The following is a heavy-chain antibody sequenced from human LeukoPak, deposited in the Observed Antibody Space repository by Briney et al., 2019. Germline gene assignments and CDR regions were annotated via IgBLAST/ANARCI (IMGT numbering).Heavy chain of an antibody. V-gene: IGHV3-30*02. CDR3: AKSLVGAVAGNLDY. J-gene: IGHJ4*02. D-gene: IGHD6-19*01. CDR2: IRYDGSNK. Sequence: PGGSLRLSCAASGFTFSSYGMHWVRQAPGKGLEWVAFIRYDGSNKYYADSVRGRFTISRDNSKNTLYLQMNSLRAEDTAVYYCAKSLVGAVAGNLDYWGQGTLVTVSS. CDR1: GFTFSSYG.